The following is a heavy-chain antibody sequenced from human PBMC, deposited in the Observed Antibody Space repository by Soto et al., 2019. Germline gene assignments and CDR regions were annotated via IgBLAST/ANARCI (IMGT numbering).Heavy chain of an antibody. CDR3: AKDKGGLAVAPPSYFDY. D-gene: IGHD6-19*01. Sequence: GGSLRLSCAASGFTFDDYAMHWVRQAPGKGLEWVSGISWNSGSIGYADSVKGRFTISRDNAKNSLYLQMNSLRAEDTALYYCAKDKGGLAVAPPSYFDYWGQGTLVTVSS. CDR2: ISWNSGSI. V-gene: IGHV3-9*01. J-gene: IGHJ4*02. CDR1: GFTFDDYA.